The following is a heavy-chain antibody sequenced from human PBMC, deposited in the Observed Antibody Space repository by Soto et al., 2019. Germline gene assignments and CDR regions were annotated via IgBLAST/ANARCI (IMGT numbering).Heavy chain of an antibody. Sequence: SETLSLTCTVSDDFISSYYWSWIRQPAGKGLEWIGRVSTNGATNYNPSLESRVTMSVDTSKNQFSLKLTSVTAADTAVYFCARADYEILTGSYAMDVCGQGTTVTVSS. CDR2: VSTNGAT. D-gene: IGHD3-9*01. V-gene: IGHV4-4*07. CDR1: DDFISSYY. J-gene: IGHJ6*02. CDR3: ARADYEILTGSYAMDV.